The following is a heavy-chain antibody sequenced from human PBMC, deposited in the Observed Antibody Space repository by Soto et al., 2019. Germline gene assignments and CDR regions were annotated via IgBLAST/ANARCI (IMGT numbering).Heavy chain of an antibody. CDR1: GFTFDDYT. Sequence: SLRLSCAASGFTFDDYTMHWVRQAPGKGLEWVSLISWDSGSTYYADTVKGRFTISRDNSKNSLYPQTNSLRTEGPAWYYCATEVSATKFDEWGKGTLVTVGS. CDR3: ATEVSATKFDE. D-gene: IGHD1-26*01. CDR2: ISWDSGST. J-gene: IGHJ4*02. V-gene: IGHV3-43*01.